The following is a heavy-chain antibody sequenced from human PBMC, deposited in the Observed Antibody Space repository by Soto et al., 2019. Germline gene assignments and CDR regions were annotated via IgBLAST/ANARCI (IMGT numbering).Heavy chain of an antibody. CDR3: ARGAVVNFDS. J-gene: IGHJ4*02. D-gene: IGHD3-22*01. CDR1: GGSISSGGSS. V-gene: IGHV4-30-2*01. Sequence: QLQLRESGSGLVKPSQTLSLTCAVSGGSISSGGSSWTWIRQPPGKGLEWIGYIYHSGSTYYNPSLRSRVTLSLDRSKNQFSLRLSSVTAADTAVYYCARGAVVNFDSWGQGTLVTVSS. CDR2: IYHSGST.